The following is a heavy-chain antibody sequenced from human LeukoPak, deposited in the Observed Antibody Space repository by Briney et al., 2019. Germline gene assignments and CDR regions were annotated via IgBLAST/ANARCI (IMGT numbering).Heavy chain of an antibody. D-gene: IGHD1-26*01. J-gene: IGHJ6*03. V-gene: IGHV3-48*01. CDR3: AKYLGGSYKYYYYYMDV. CDR2: IRSTGTTT. CDR1: GFPFSSYS. Sequence: GGSLRLSCAASGFPFSSYSMNWVRQAPGKGLEWVSYIRSTGTTTYHADSVKGRFAISRDNDKNTLYLQMNSLRAEDTAVYYCAKYLGGSYKYYYYYMDVWGKGTTVTISS.